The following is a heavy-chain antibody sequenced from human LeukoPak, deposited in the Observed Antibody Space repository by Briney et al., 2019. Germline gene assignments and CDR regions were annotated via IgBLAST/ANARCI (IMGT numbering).Heavy chain of an antibody. CDR3: ARGAYYYDSSAGDAFDI. J-gene: IGHJ3*02. Sequence: PSETLSLTCTVSGGSVSSGNYYWSWIRQPPGKGLEWIGNIYYSGSTNYNPSLKSRVTISVDTSKNQFSLKLSSVTAADTAVYYCARGAYYYDSSAGDAFDIWGQGTMVTVSS. CDR1: GGSVSSGNYY. CDR2: IYYSGST. D-gene: IGHD3-22*01. V-gene: IGHV4-61*01.